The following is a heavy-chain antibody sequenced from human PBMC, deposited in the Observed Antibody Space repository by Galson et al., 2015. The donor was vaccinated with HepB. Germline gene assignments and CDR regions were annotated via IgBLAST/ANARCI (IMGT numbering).Heavy chain of an antibody. Sequence: SVKVSCKASGGTFSSYTISWVRQAPGQGLEWMGRIIPILGIANYAQKFQGRVTITADKSTSTAYMELSSLRSEDTAVYYCARAGYYYDSSGYYFLDYWGQGTLVTVSS. D-gene: IGHD3-22*01. CDR1: GGTFSSYT. J-gene: IGHJ4*02. CDR3: ARAGYYYDSSGYYFLDY. CDR2: IIPILGIA. V-gene: IGHV1-69*02.